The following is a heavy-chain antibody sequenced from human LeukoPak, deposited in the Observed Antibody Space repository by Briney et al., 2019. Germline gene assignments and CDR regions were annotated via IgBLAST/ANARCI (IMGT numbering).Heavy chain of an antibody. CDR3: ARGTYYYDSSGYPLYYFAY. V-gene: IGHV4-39*07. J-gene: IGHJ4*02. CDR2: IYYSGST. Sequence: SETLSLTCTVSGGSISSSSYYWGWIRQPPGKGLEWIGSIYYSGSTYYNPSLKSRVTISVDTSKNQFSLKLSSVTAADTAVYYCARGTYYYDSSGYPLYYFAYWGQGTLVTVSS. CDR1: GGSISSSSYY. D-gene: IGHD3-22*01.